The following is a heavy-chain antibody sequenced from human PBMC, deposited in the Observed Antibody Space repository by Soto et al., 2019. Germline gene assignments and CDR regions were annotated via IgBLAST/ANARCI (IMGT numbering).Heavy chain of an antibody. Sequence: VKGSCKTSGGNFSNYASNWVRQAPGQGLEWMGGIISPFTTANYAQKFQGRVTITADESTSTAYLELNNLRSEDTAIYYCAVPTRYAKPAAATTYYYGMDVCGQRTTVTVSS. CDR3: AVPTRYAKPAAATTYYYGMDV. CDR2: IISPFTTA. CDR1: GGNFSNYA. V-gene: IGHV1-69*01. J-gene: IGHJ6*02. D-gene: IGHD6-13*01.